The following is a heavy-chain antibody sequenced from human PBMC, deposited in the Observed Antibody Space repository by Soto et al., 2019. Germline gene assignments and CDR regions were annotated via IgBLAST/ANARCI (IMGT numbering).Heavy chain of an antibody. CDR3: ARGYSYGSNFDY. D-gene: IGHD5-18*01. CDR2: IYYSGST. Sequence: QVQLQESGPGLVKPSQTLSLTCTVSGCSISSGGYYWSWIRQHPGKGLEWIGYIYYSGSTYYNPALKGRVTISVDTSKNQCSLKLLSVTAADTAVYYCARGYSYGSNFDYWGQGTLVTVSS. CDR1: GCSISSGGYY. V-gene: IGHV4-31*03. J-gene: IGHJ4*02.